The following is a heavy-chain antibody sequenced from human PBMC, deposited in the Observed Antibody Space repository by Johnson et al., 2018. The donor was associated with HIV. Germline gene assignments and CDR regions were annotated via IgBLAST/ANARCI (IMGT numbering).Heavy chain of an antibody. D-gene: IGHD2-15*01. V-gene: IGHV3-30*03. Sequence: QVQLVESGGGVVQPGRSLRLSCVASGFTFSNYGMHWVRQAPGKGLEWVAVISYDGSKKYYADSVKGRFTISRDNSKNTLYLQMNSLRVEDTAVYYVRVVGDAFDIWGQVTMVTVSS. CDR2: ISYDGSKK. J-gene: IGHJ3*02. CDR3: RVVGDAFDI. CDR1: GFTFSNYG.